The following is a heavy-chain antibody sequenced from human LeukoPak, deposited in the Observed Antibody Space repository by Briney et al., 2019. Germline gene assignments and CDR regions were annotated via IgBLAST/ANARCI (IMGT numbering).Heavy chain of an antibody. CDR3: VRGGVTGTTRLDY. D-gene: IGHD2-8*02. V-gene: IGHV1-18*01. CDR2: INTYNGNT. J-gene: IGHJ4*02. CDR1: GYTFTSYG. Sequence: ASVKVSCKASGYTFTSYGISWVRQAPGQGLEWMGWINTYNGNTNYAQKVQGRVTMTRDTSTSTAYMELRGLGSDDTALYYCVRGGVTGTTRLDYWGQGTLVTVSS.